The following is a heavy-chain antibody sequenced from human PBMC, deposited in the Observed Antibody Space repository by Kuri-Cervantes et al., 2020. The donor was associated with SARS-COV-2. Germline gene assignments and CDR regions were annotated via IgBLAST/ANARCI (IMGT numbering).Heavy chain of an antibody. D-gene: IGHD5-12*01. CDR1: GGSFSGYY. CDR3: ARGTEGYVSSWYFDL. V-gene: IGHV4-59*01. CDR2: IYYSGST. Sequence: SETLSLTCAVYGGSFSGYYWSWIRQPPGKGLEWIGYIYYSGSTNYNPSLKSRVTISVDTSKNQFSLKLSSVTAADTAVYYCARGTEGYVSSWYFDLWGRGTLVTVSS. J-gene: IGHJ2*01.